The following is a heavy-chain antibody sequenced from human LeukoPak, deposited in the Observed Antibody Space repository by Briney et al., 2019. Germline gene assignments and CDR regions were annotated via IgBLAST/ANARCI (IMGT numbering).Heavy chain of an antibody. CDR3: AGVIGPAAANEIIY. D-gene: IGHD3-16*02. V-gene: IGHV3-7*01. J-gene: IGHJ4*02. CDR1: GLTFSSYW. CDR2: IKQDGSEK. Sequence: PGGSLRLSCAASGLTFSSYWMTWVRQAPGKGLEWVANIKQDGSEKYYLDSVRGRFTISRDNAKNSLFLQMNSLRAEDTGVYYCAGVIGPAAANEIIYWDQGTLVTVSS.